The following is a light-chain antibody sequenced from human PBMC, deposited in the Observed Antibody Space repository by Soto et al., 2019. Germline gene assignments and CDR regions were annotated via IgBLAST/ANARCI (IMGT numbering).Light chain of an antibody. CDR3: VLYMGRGIWM. CDR1: SGSVSTNYY. V-gene: IGLV8-61*01. J-gene: IGLJ3*02. CDR2: NTN. Sequence: QTVVTQEPSFSVSPGGTVTLTCGLNSGSVSTNYYPSWYQQTPGQAPRTLIYNTNTRSSGVPDRFSGSILGNKAALTITGAQADDESDYYCVLYMGRGIWMFGGGTKLTVL.